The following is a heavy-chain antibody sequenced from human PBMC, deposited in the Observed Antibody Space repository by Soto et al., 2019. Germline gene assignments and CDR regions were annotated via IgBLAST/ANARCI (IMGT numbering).Heavy chain of an antibody. CDR1: GGTFSSYA. V-gene: IGHV1-69*05. CDR2: IIPIFGTA. CDR3: ARVVRAAAVRNWYFDL. J-gene: IGHJ2*01. D-gene: IGHD6-13*01. Sequence: QVQLVQSGAEVKKPGSSVKVSCKASGGTFSSYAISWVRQAPGQGLEWMGGIIPIFGTANYAQKFQGRVTITXXEXTXXAYMELSSLRSEDTAVYYCARVVRAAAVRNWYFDLWGRGTLVTVSS.